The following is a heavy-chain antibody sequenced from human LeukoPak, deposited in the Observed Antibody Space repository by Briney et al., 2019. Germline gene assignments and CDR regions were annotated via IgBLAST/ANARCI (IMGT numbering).Heavy chain of an antibody. J-gene: IGHJ4*02. CDR2: ISSSSSYI. Sequence: PGGSLRLSCAASGFTFSSYSMNWVRQAPGKGLEWVSSISSSSSYIYYADSVKGRFTISRDNAKNSLYLQMNSLRAEDTAVYYCARDRWELPWSFDYWGQGTLVTVSS. CDR3: ARDRWELPWSFDY. CDR1: GFTFSSYS. V-gene: IGHV3-21*01. D-gene: IGHD1-26*01.